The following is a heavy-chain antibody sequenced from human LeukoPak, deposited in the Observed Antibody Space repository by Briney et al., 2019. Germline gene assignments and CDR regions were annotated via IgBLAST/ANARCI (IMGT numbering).Heavy chain of an antibody. CDR2: VIRDGSFT. Sequence: GGSLRLSCVASGFTFSISWVTWVRQAPGKGLEWVSRVIRDGSFTNYADSVKGRFTISRDNAKNTLYLQMSSLRAEDTAVYFCVRDGDDFNFDYWGQGSLVTVSS. D-gene: IGHD5-24*01. J-gene: IGHJ4*02. CDR1: GFTFSISW. CDR3: VRDGDDFNFDY. V-gene: IGHV3-74*01.